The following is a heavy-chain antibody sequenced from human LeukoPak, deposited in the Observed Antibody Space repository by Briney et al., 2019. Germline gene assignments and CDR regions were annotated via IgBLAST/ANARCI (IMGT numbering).Heavy chain of an antibody. D-gene: IGHD3-10*01. J-gene: IGHJ4*02. CDR2: IIPIFGTA. CDR1: GGTFSSYA. CDR3: ARGSAYGSGSTTFDY. V-gene: IGHV1-69*06. Sequence: SVKVSCKASGGTFSSYAISWVRLAPGQGLEWMGGIIPIFGTANYAQKFQGRVTITADKSTSTAYMELSSLRSEDTAVYYCARGSAYGSGSTTFDYWGQGTLVTVSS.